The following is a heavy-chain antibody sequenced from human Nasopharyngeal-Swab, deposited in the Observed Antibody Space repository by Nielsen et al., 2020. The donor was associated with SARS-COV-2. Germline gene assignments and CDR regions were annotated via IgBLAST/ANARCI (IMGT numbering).Heavy chain of an antibody. J-gene: IGHJ4*02. CDR2: IYTSGST. V-gene: IGHV4-4*07. CDR1: GGSISSYY. CDR3: ARETYYYDSRPLDY. D-gene: IGHD3-22*01. Sequence: SETLSLTCTVSGGSISSYYWSWIRQPAGKGLEWIGRIYTSGSTNYSPSLKSRVTMSVDTSKNQFSLKLSSVTAADTAVYYCARETYYYDSRPLDYWGQGTLVTVSS.